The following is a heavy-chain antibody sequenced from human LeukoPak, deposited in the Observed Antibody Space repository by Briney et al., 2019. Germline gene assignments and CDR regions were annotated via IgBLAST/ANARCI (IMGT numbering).Heavy chain of an antibody. V-gene: IGHV3-23*01. J-gene: IGHJ4*02. CDR2: ISGSGGST. CDR3: AKDLEGRSSTSY. Sequence: GGSLRLSCAASGSTFSSYAMHWVRQAPGKGLEWVSAISGSGGSTYYADSVKGRFTISRDNSKNTLYLQMNSLRAEDTAVYYCAKDLEGRSSTSYWGQGTLVTVSS. D-gene: IGHD2-2*01. CDR1: GSTFSSYA.